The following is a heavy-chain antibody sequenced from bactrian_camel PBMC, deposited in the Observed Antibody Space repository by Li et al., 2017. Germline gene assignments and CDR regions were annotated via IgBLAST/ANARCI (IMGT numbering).Heavy chain of an antibody. CDR2: ISGYNGVT. J-gene: IGHJ4*01. CDR3: AAGRFRAGATWWRTQDCNY. D-gene: IGHD7*01. Sequence: QVQLVESGGGSVQAGGSLRLSCVASGATSRSYSMGWFRQAPGKEREGVAAISGYNGVTYYADSVKGRFTISRDSAKRTVYLQMNSLKPEDTAMYYCAAGRFRAGATWWRTQDCNYWGQGTQVTVS. V-gene: IGHV3-3*01. CDR1: GATSRSYS.